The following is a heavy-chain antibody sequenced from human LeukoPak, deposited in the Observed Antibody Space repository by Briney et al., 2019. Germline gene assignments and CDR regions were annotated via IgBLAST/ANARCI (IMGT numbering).Heavy chain of an antibody. D-gene: IGHD3-10*01. V-gene: IGHV4-59*01. CDR2: IYYSGST. CDR3: ARTNYGSGSYYIFLFDY. CDR1: GGSISSYY. J-gene: IGHJ4*02. Sequence: SETLSLTCTVSGGSISSYYWSWIRQPPGKGLEWIGYIYYSGSTNYNPSLKSRVTISVDTSKNQFSLKLSSVTAADTAVYYCARTNYGSGSYYIFLFDYWGQGTLVTVSS.